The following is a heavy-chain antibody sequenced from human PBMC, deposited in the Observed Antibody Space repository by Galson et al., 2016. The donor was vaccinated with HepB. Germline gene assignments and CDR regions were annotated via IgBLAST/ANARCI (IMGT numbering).Heavy chain of an antibody. D-gene: IGHD1-14*01. V-gene: IGHV3-33*06. Sequence: SLRLSCAASGFTFSNCVMHWVRQAPGKGLEWVAVIWHDGTNILYADSVKGRFIISRDNSKDTLYLQMNSLRAEDTAIYYCAKDRGGWQPVYYLDYWGRGDLVTVSS. J-gene: IGHJ4*02. CDR3: AKDRGGWQPVYYLDY. CDR1: GFTFSNCV. CDR2: IWHDGTNI.